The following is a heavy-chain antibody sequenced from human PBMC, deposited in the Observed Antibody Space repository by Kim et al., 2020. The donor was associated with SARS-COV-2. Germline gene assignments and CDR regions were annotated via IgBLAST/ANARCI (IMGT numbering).Heavy chain of an antibody. D-gene: IGHD3-10*01. CDR3: ARDQADYYGIGKNDYYYYGMDV. Sequence: ASVKVSCKASGYTFTSYDMHWVRQAPGQRLEWMGWINAGNGHTKYSQKFQGRVTITRDTSASTAYMELSSLRSEDTAVYYCARDQADYYGIGKNDYYYYGMDVWGQETTVTVSS. CDR1: GYTFTSYD. V-gene: IGHV1-3*01. J-gene: IGHJ6*02. CDR2: INAGNGHT.